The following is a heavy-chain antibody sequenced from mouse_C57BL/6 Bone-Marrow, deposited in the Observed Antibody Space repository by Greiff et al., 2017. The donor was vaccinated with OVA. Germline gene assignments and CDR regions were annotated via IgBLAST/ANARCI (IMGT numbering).Heavy chain of an antibody. V-gene: IGHV1-64*01. CDR3: ARCYDYDVGYYAMDY. CDR2: IHPNSGST. CDR1: GYTFTSYW. J-gene: IGHJ4*01. D-gene: IGHD2-4*01. Sequence: QVQLQQPGAELVKPGASVKLSCKASGYTFTSYWMHWVKQRPGQGLEWIGMIHPNSGSTNYNEKFKSKATLTVDKSSSTAYMQLSSLTSEDSAVYYCARCYDYDVGYYAMDYWGQGTSVTVSS.